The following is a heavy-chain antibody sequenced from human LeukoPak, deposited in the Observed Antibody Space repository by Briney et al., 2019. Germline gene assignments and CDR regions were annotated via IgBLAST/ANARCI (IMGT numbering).Heavy chain of an antibody. J-gene: IGHJ4*02. CDR3: ARGGGVDTAMVGFDY. CDR1: GYTFTGYY. CDR2: INPNSGGT. D-gene: IGHD5-18*01. V-gene: IGHV1-2*02. Sequence: ASVKVSCKASGYTFTGYYMHWVRQAPGQGLEWMGWINPNSGGTNYAQKFQGGVTMTRDTSISTAYMELSRLRSDDTAVYYCARGGGVDTAMVGFDYWGQGTLVTVSS.